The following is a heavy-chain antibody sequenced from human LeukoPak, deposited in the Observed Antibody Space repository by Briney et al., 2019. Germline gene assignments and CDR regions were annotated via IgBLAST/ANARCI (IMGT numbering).Heavy chain of an antibody. CDR1: GGSISSSSYY. CDR3: ARHTSYCSSTSCYTYFDY. J-gene: IGHJ4*02. D-gene: IGHD2-2*01. V-gene: IGHV4-39*01. Sequence: LETLSLTCTVSGGSISSSSYYWGWIRQPPGKGLEWIGSIYYSGSTYYNLSLKSRVTISVDTSKNQFSLKLSSVTAADTAVYYCARHTSYCSSTSCYTYFDYWGQGTLVTVSS. CDR2: IYYSGST.